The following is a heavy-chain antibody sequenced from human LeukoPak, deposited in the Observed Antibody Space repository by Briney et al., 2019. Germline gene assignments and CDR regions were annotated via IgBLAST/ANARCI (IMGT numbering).Heavy chain of an antibody. CDR3: ARAKRGSYDY. Sequence: SSETLSLTCTVSGASISSNYWSWIRQSPGKELEWIAYINNNGRINYNPSLKSRVTISADTSKNQFSLNVRSVTAADTAVYYCARAKRGSYDYWGQGTLVTVSS. J-gene: IGHJ4*02. V-gene: IGHV4-59*08. CDR1: GASISSNY. D-gene: IGHD1-26*01. CDR2: INNNGRI.